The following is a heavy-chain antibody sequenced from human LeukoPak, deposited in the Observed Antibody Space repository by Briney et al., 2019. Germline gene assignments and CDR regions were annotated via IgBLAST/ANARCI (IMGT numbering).Heavy chain of an antibody. CDR3: AREGYSSSSFDY. CDR1: GFTFSSYS. J-gene: IGHJ4*02. CDR2: IKQDGSEK. Sequence: GGSLRLSCAASGFTFSSYSMSWVRQAPGKGLEWVANIKQDGSEKYYVDSVKGRFTISRDNAKNSLYLQMNSLRAEDTAVYYCAREGYSSSSFDYWGQGTLVTVSS. V-gene: IGHV3-7*01. D-gene: IGHD6-6*01.